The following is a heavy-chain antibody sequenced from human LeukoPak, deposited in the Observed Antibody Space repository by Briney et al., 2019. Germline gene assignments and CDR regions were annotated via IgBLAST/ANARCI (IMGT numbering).Heavy chain of an antibody. CDR1: GGSLSGYY. V-gene: IGHV4-34*01. CDR3: ARASSTSSFDY. Sequence: SETLSLTCAVYGGSLSGYYWSWIRQPPGKGLEWIGEINHSGSTNYNPSLKSRVTISVDTSKNQFSLKLSSVTAADTAVYYCARASSTSSFDYWGQGTLVTVSS. CDR2: INHSGST. D-gene: IGHD2-2*01. J-gene: IGHJ4*02.